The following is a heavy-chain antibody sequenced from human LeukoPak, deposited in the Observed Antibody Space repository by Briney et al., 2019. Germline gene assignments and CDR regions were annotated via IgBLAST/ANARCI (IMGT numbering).Heavy chain of an antibody. D-gene: IGHD1-14*01. V-gene: IGHV3-21*01. CDR3: AREVDATTDY. CDR2: ISSSSSYI. J-gene: IGHJ4*02. Sequence: GGSLRLSCAASGFTFSSYSMNWVRQAPGKGLEWASSISSSSSYIYYADSVKGRFTISRDNAKNSLYLQMNSLRAEDTAVYYCAREVDATTDYWGQGTLVTVSS. CDR1: GFTFSSYS.